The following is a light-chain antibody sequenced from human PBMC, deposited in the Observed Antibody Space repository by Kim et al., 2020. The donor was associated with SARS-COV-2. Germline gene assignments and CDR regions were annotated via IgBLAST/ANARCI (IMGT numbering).Light chain of an antibody. V-gene: IGKV1-8*01. CDR3: QQYYSYPT. CDR1: QGISSY. J-gene: IGKJ2*01. CDR2: AAS. Sequence: FSASTGDRVTITWRASQGISSYLAWYQQKPGKAPKLLIYAASTLQSGVPSRFSGSGSGTDFTLTISCLQSEDFATYYCQQYYSYPTFGQGTKLEI.